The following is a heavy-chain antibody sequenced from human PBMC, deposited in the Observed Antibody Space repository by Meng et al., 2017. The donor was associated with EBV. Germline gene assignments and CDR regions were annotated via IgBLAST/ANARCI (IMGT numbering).Heavy chain of an antibody. CDR2: LIPMVGAP. Sequence: QTWRSGGEVVKHGAAAKVSASTPGGNFITDAVSGGRQAPGQGLEWMGGLIPMVGAPHYAQKFQGRVTIIADESTSTHSMELNSLRSEDTAMYYCASESGRGFTPDYWGQGTLVTVSS. D-gene: IGHD3-10*01. CDR3: ASESGRGFTPDY. J-gene: IGHJ4*02. CDR1: GGNFITDA. V-gene: IGHV1-69*01.